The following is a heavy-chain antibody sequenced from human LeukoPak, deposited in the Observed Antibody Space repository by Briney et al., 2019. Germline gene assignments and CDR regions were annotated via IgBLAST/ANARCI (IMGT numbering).Heavy chain of an antibody. CDR3: ARDEYIAAAGTYYYYYGMDV. CDR2: MNPNSGNT. J-gene: IGHJ6*02. CDR1: GYTFTSYD. V-gene: IGHV1-8*03. D-gene: IGHD6-13*01. Sequence: GASVKVSCKASGYTFTSYDINWVRQATGQGLEWMGWMNPNSGNTGYAQKFQGRVTITRNTSISTAYMELSSLRSDDTAVYYCARDEYIAAAGTYYYYYGMDVWGQGTTVTVSS.